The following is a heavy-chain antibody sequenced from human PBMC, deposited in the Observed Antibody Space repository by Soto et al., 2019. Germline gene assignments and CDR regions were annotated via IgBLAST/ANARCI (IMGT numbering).Heavy chain of an antibody. V-gene: IGHV4-59*08. J-gene: IGHJ4*02. D-gene: IGHD3-16*01. Sequence: QVQLQESGPGLVKPSETLSLTCTVSGGSMSSYYWSWIRQPPGKGLEWIGYIYYSGSTNYNPSLKSRVTISVDTSKNQFSLKLNSVTAADTAVYYCARRWGGALDYWGQGTLVTVPS. CDR1: GGSMSSYY. CDR3: ARRWGGALDY. CDR2: IYYSGST.